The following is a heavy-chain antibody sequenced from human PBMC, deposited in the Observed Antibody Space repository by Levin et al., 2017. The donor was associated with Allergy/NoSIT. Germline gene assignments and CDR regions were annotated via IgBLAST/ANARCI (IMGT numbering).Heavy chain of an antibody. V-gene: IGHV4-34*01. Sequence: SETLSLTCAVYGGSFSGYYWSWIRQPPGKGLEWIGEINHSGSTNYNPSLKSRVTISVDTSKNQFSLKLSSVTAADTAVYYCARGRNRNTHLRYYPDGMDVWGQGTTVTVSS. D-gene: IGHD3-10*01. CDR1: GGSFSGYY. J-gene: IGHJ6*02. CDR3: ARGRNRNTHLRYYPDGMDV. CDR2: INHSGST.